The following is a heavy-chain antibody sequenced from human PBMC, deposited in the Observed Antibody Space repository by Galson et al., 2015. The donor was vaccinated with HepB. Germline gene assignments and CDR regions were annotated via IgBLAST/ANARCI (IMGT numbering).Heavy chain of an antibody. D-gene: IGHD6-19*01. J-gene: IGHJ4*02. V-gene: IGHV4-39*01. CDR2: FYSGGST. CDR1: GGSISSDAY. Sequence: LSLTCTVSGGSISSDAYWGWVRQSPGKRLEYIGTFYSGGSTYYSPSLKSRLTISVDTSKSQVSLNLRSVTATDTAVYFCARMTERIGVSGPGYIDYWGQGILVTVSS. CDR3: ARMTERIGVSGPGYIDY.